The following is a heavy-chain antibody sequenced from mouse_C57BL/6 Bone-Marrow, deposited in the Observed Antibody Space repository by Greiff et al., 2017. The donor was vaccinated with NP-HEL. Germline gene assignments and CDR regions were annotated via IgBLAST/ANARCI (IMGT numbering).Heavy chain of an antibody. J-gene: IGHJ4*01. Sequence: EVQLVESGGGLVKPGGSLKLSCAASGFTFSSSAMSWVRQTPDKRLEWVATISDGGSYTYYPDNVKGRSTISRDNAKNNLYLQMNHLKSEDTAMYYCASSRGAYYSNYDYAMDYWGQGTSVTVSS. CDR3: ASSRGAYYSNYDYAMDY. CDR1: GFTFSSSA. D-gene: IGHD2-5*01. V-gene: IGHV5-4*01. CDR2: ISDGGSYT.